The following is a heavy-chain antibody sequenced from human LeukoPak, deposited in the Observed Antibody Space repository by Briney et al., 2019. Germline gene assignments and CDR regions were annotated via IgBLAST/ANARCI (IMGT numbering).Heavy chain of an antibody. Sequence: GGSLRLSCAASGFTFSSYEMNWVRQAPGKGLEWVSYISSSGSTIYYADSVKGRFTISRDNSKNTLYLQMNSLRAEDTAVYYCAKDSKRWKAYYYESGSYYFESWGQGTLVTVSS. J-gene: IGHJ4*02. CDR3: AKDSKRWKAYYYESGSYYFES. D-gene: IGHD3-10*01. V-gene: IGHV3-48*03. CDR1: GFTFSSYE. CDR2: ISSSGSTI.